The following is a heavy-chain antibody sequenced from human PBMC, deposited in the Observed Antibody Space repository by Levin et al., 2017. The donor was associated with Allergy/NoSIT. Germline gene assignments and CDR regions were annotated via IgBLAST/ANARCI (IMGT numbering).Heavy chain of an antibody. CDR3: AKVASGTYYSYLEY. D-gene: IGHD1-26*01. CDR1: GFNFAAYA. V-gene: IGHV3-23*01. J-gene: IGHJ4*02. CDR2: MSGGSGST. Sequence: GGSLRLSCAASGFNFAAYAMSWVRQAPGKGLEWVSAMSGGSGSTYYADSVKGRFTISRDNSQNTLFLQMNSLRVEDTAVYYCAKVASGTYYSYLEYWGQGTLVTVSS.